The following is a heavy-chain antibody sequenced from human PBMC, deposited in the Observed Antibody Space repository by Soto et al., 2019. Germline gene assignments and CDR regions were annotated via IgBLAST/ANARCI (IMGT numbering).Heavy chain of an antibody. CDR1: GGSISSGGDY. J-gene: IGHJ6*02. CDR2: IYYSGIT. Sequence: PSESLSLTCTVSGGSISSGGDYWNWIRQHPGKGLEWIGHIYYSGITFYNPSLKSRVTISVDTSKNQFSLKLRSVTAADTAVYYCARASYDFWSGPKNYYGLDVWGQGTTVTVSS. D-gene: IGHD3-3*01. CDR3: ARASYDFWSGPKNYYGLDV. V-gene: IGHV4-31*03.